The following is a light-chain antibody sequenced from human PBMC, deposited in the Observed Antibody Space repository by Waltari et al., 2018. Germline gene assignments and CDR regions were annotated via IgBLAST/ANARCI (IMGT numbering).Light chain of an antibody. J-gene: IGLJ3*02. V-gene: IGLV2-23*01. CDR3: CSYPNSRTWV. CDR2: EDS. Sequence: ALTQPPSVSGSPGQSITISCTATSSQVGRDDLVSWYQQHPDKAPTLMVFEDSKRTSEISNRFSGSKSGNTASLTISGLQAEDEADYYCCSYPNSRTWVFGGGTKLTVL. CDR1: SSQVGRDDL.